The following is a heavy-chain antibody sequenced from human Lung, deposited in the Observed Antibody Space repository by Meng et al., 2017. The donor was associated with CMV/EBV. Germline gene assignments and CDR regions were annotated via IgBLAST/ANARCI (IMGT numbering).Heavy chain of an antibody. V-gene: IGHV3-53*01. J-gene: IGHJ6*02. CDR2: IYSGGST. Sequence: GGSLRLSCAASGFTVSSNYMSWVRQAPGKGLEWVSVIYSGGSTYYADSVKGRFTISRDNSKNTLYLQMNSLRAEDTAVYYCARFYVDTAMGLEYYGMDFWGQGTXVTVSS. CDR3: ARFYVDTAMGLEYYGMDF. D-gene: IGHD5-18*01. CDR1: GFTVSSNY.